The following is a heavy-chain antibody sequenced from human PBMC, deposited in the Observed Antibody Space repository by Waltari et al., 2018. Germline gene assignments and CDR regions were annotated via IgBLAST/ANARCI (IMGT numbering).Heavy chain of an antibody. Sequence: QVQLVQSGAEVKKPGSSVKVSCKASGGTFSSYAISWVRQAPGQGLEWMGRIIPIFGTANDAQKFQGRVTITADKSTSTAYMELSSLRSEDTAVYYCARVGLSDYGDNMLLDYWGQGTLVTVSS. J-gene: IGHJ4*02. D-gene: IGHD4-17*01. CDR3: ARVGLSDYGDNMLLDY. CDR2: IIPIFGTA. V-gene: IGHV1-69*08. CDR1: GGTFSSYA.